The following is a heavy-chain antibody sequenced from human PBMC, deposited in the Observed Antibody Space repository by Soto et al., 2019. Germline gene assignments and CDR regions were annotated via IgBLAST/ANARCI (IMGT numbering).Heavy chain of an antibody. CDR1: GYSFTSYW. J-gene: IGHJ6*02. V-gene: IGHV5-10-1*01. CDR2: IDPSDSYT. Sequence: GESLKISCKGSGYSFTSYWISWVRQMPGKGLEWMGRIDPSDSYTNHSPSFQGHVTISADKSISTAYLQWSSLKASDTAMYYCARNPAGDYYYGMDVWGQGTTVTVSS. CDR3: ARNPAGDYYYGMDV. D-gene: IGHD2-2*01.